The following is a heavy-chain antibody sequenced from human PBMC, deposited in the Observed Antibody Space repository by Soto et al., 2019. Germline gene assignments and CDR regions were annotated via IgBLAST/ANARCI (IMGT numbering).Heavy chain of an antibody. J-gene: IGHJ5*02. CDR3: ARHGTQWLVRRFDP. V-gene: IGHV5-10-1*01. CDR1: GYRFRSYW. D-gene: IGHD6-19*01. CDR2: IDPSDSYT. Sequence: GESLKISFKGSGYRFRSYWISWVRQMPGKGLEWMGRIDPSDSYTNDSPSFQGHVTISADKSISTAYLRWSSLKASDTAMYYCARHGTQWLVRRFDPWGQGTLVTVSS.